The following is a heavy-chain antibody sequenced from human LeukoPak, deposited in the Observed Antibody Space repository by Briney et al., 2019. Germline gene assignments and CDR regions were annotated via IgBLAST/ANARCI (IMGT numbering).Heavy chain of an antibody. J-gene: IGHJ4*02. Sequence: PGGSLRLSCAASGFTFSSYSMNWGRQAPGRGLEWVSYISSSSSTIYYADSVKGRFTISRDNAKNSLYLQMNSLRAEDTAVYYCARDLGSSVTEWLLKDYWGQGTLITVSS. V-gene: IGHV3-48*01. CDR2: ISSSSSTI. CDR1: GFTFSSYS. D-gene: IGHD3-3*01. CDR3: ARDLGSSVTEWLLKDY.